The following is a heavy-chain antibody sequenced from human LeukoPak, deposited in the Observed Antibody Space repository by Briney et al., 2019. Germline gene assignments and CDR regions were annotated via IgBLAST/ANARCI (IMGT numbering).Heavy chain of an antibody. J-gene: IGHJ4*02. V-gene: IGHV5-51*01. Sequence: GESLKFSCKGSGYSFTSYWIGWVRQMPGKGQEWTGIIYTGDSDTRYSPSFQGQVTISADKSISTAYLQWSSLKASDTAMYYCARRDYCSSTSCYGYFDYWGQGTLVTVSS. CDR1: GYSFTSYW. CDR3: ARRDYCSSTSCYGYFDY. CDR2: IYTGDSDT. D-gene: IGHD2-2*01.